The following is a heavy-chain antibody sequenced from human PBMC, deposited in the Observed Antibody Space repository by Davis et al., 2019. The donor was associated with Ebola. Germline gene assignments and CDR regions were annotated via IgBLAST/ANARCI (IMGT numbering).Heavy chain of an antibody. CDR3: ATDHNNPGDY. V-gene: IGHV1-18*01. Sequence: ASVKVSCKASGYSFKNYAISWVRQAPGQGLEWMGWISAYNGNTNYAQKVQGRVTMTTDTSTGTAYLDLRSLRSDDTAVYYCATDHNNPGDYWGQGTLVTVSS. CDR1: GYSFKNYA. J-gene: IGHJ4*02. D-gene: IGHD1-14*01. CDR2: ISAYNGNT.